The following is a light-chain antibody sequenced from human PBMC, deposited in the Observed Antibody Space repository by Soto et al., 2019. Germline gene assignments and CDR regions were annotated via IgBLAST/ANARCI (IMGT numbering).Light chain of an antibody. CDR1: KNDIGVYDF. Sequence: QSVLTQPPSASGTPGQSVTISCTGTKNDIGVYDFVSWYQQHPGKAPRLIIYEVVQRPSGVPDRFSGSKSGNTASLTVSGLQAADEADYFCNSYAGSNTYVFGCGTKVTVL. CDR3: NSYAGSNTYV. J-gene: IGLJ1*01. V-gene: IGLV2-8*01. CDR2: EVV.